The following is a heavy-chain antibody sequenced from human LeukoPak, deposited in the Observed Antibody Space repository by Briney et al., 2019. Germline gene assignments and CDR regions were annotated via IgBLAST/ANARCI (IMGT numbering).Heavy chain of an antibody. V-gene: IGHV3-30*04. CDR3: ARGYCTTTSCYIDY. Sequence: GGSLRLSCAASGFTFSNYAIHWVRQAPGKGLEWAAVISFDVSNKYYADSVKGRFTISRDNSKNTLYLQMNSLRGEDTALYYCARGYCTTTSCYIDYWGQGTLVTVSS. CDR1: GFTFSNYA. CDR2: ISFDVSNK. D-gene: IGHD2-2*02. J-gene: IGHJ4*02.